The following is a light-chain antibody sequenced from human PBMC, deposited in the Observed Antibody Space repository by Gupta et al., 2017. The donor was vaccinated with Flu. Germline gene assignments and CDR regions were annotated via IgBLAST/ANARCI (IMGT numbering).Light chain of an antibody. V-gene: IGLV4-69*02. J-gene: IGLJ1*01. Sequence: SSHNSNAGYKLVQWYEQDPRNVMKLSSDGVGSQHAGIPVRFSGSSSGDTRYLTISGLQSEDEADYFCQTCGAAITVFGNGTKVTVL. CDR3: QTCGAAITV. CDR1: SSHNSNA. CDR2: LSSDGVG.